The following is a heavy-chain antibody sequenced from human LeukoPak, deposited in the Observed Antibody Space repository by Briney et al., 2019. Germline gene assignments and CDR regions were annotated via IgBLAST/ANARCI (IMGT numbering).Heavy chain of an antibody. CDR2: IYPVDSDT. D-gene: IGHD1-14*01. CDR3: ARRGGTPFYDY. CDR1: GYSFTFTKNW. Sequence: GESLKISCKASGYSFTFTKNWIGWVRQVPGKGLEWMGIIYPVDSDTRYNPSFQGQVTISVDKSISTTYLQWSSLKASDTAIYYCARRGGTPFYDYWGQGTLVTVSP. J-gene: IGHJ4*02. V-gene: IGHV5-51*01.